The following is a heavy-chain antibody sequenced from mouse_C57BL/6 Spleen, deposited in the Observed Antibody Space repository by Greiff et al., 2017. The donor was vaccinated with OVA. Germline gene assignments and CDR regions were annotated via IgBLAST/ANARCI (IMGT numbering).Heavy chain of an antibody. CDR3: ARNYYGSSYGGYFDV. V-gene: IGHV1-19*01. J-gene: IGHJ1*03. CDR1: GYTFTDYY. Sequence: VQLQQSGPVLVKPGASVKMSCKASGYTFTDYYMNWVKQSHGKSLEWIGVINPYNGGTSYNQKFKGKATLTVDKSSSTAYMELNSLTSEDSAVYYCARNYYGSSYGGYFDVWGTGTTVTVSS. CDR2: INPYNGGT. D-gene: IGHD1-1*01.